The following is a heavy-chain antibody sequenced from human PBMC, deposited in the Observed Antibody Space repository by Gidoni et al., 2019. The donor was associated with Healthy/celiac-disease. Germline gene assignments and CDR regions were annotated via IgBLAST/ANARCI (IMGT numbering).Heavy chain of an antibody. J-gene: IGHJ4*02. Sequence: LSLTCTVSGGSISSGGYYWSWIRQHPGKGLEWIGYIYYSESTYYNPSLKSRVTISVDTSKNQFSLKLSSVAAAYTAVYYAARDEFYGDYAFDYWGQGTLVTVSS. CDR3: ARDEFYGDYAFDY. CDR2: IYYSEST. CDR1: GGSISSGGYY. D-gene: IGHD4-17*01. V-gene: IGHV4-31*03.